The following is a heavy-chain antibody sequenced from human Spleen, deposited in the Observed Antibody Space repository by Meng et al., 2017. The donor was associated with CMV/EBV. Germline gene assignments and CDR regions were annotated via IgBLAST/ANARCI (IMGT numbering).Heavy chain of an antibody. CDR3: ARAGVYDSSGYYFV. V-gene: IGHV4-59*01. CDR1: GGSISSYY. Sequence: SETLSLTCPVSGGSISSYYWSWIRQPPGKGLEWIGYIYYSGSTNYNPSLKSRVTIAVDTSKNQFSLTLSSVTAADTAVYYCARAGVYDSSGYYFVWGQGTLVTVSS. J-gene: IGHJ4*02. CDR2: IYYSGST. D-gene: IGHD3-22*01.